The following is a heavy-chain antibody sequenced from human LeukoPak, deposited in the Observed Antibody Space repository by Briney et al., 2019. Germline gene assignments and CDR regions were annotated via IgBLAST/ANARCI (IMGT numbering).Heavy chain of an antibody. V-gene: IGHV3-7*01. CDR2: IEQHGSEK. CDR1: GFTFSNYW. CDR3: ARDPYSYDRSGYKLDSYFDY. D-gene: IGHD3-22*01. J-gene: IGHJ4*02. Sequence: PGGSLRLSCTVSGFTFSNYWMSWVRQAPGKGLEWVANIEQHGSEKWYVDSVKGRFTISRDNAKNSLYLQMNSLRAEDTAVYYCARDPYSYDRSGYKLDSYFDYWGQGTLVTVSS.